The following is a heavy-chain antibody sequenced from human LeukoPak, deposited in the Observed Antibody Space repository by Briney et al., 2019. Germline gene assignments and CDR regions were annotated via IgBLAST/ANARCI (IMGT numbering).Heavy chain of an antibody. CDR3: ARAARAATLVSLFDP. V-gene: IGHV4-34*01. CDR1: GGSFSGYS. J-gene: IGHJ5*02. Sequence: SETLSLTCAVYGGSFSGYSWTWIRQPPGKGLEWIGEINHSGSTNYRPSNYNPSLKSRVTISGDTSKNQFSLKLSSVTAADTAVYYCARAARAATLVSLFDPWGQGTLVTVSS. D-gene: IGHD2-15*01. CDR2: INHSGSTNYRPS.